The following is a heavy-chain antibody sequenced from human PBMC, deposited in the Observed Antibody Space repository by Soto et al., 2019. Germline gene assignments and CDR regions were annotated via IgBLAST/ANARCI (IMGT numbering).Heavy chain of an antibody. J-gene: IGHJ6*02. D-gene: IGHD3-10*01. V-gene: IGHV3-23*01. CDR1: GFTFSSYA. Sequence: QPGVSLRLSCAASGFTFSSYAMSWVRQAPGKGLEWVSAISGSGGSTYYADSVKGRFTISRDNSKNTLYLQMNSLRAEDTAVYYCAKSDLGGNYYGSGSYQLDYYYGMDVWGQGTTVTVSS. CDR2: ISGSGGST. CDR3: AKSDLGGNYYGSGSYQLDYYYGMDV.